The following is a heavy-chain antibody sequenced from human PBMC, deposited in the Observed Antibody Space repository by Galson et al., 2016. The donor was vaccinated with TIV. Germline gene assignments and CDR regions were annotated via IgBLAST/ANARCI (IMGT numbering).Heavy chain of an antibody. CDR3: ASETFYYDIRNYAPLGF. D-gene: IGHD3-22*01. Sequence: RLSCAASGFIISPYGLHWVRQAPGKGLEWVAVISSDGNNKDYADSVKGRFTISRDNSKNTLYLQMSSLRPEDTAVYYCASETFYYDIRNYAPLGFWGQGTLVTVSS. J-gene: IGHJ4*02. V-gene: IGHV3-30*03. CDR1: GFIISPYG. CDR2: ISSDGNNK.